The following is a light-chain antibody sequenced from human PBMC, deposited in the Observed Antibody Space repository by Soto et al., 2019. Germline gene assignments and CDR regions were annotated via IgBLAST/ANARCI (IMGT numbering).Light chain of an antibody. V-gene: IGKV3-20*01. Sequence: EIVLTQSPGTLSVSPGERATLSCWASQSVSSSFVAWYQQKPGQAPRPLMYSASSRATGTPDRFSGSGSGTDFTLTISRLEPEDFAVYYCQYYGRSPLTFGGGTKVDIK. CDR2: SAS. J-gene: IGKJ4*01. CDR1: QSVSSSF. CDR3: QYYGRSPLT.